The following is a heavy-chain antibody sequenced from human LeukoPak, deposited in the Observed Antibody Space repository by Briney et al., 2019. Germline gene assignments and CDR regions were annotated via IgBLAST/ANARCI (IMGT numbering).Heavy chain of an antibody. V-gene: IGHV3-64*02. CDR2: ISSNGGST. CDR3: ASGRRIAAAGLYYFDY. CDR1: GFTFSSYA. Sequence: GGSLRLSCAASGFTFSSYAMHWVRQAPGKGLEYVSAISSNGGSTYYADSVKGRFTISRDNAKNSLYLQMNSLRAEDTAVYYCASGRRIAAAGLYYFDYWGQGTLVTVSS. D-gene: IGHD6-13*01. J-gene: IGHJ4*02.